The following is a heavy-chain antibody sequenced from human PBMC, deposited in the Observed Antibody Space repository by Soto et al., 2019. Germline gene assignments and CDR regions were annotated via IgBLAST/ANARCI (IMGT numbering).Heavy chain of an antibody. CDR1: GFTFSSYG. CDR2: IWYDGSNK. CDR3: ARDWAAAGPFDY. V-gene: IGHV3-33*01. Sequence: AGGSLRLSCAASGFTFSSYGMHWVRQAPGKGLEWVAVIWYDGSNKYYADSVKGRFTISRDNSKNTLYLQMNSLRAEDTAVYYCARDWAAAGPFDYWGQGTLVTVSS. D-gene: IGHD6-13*01. J-gene: IGHJ4*02.